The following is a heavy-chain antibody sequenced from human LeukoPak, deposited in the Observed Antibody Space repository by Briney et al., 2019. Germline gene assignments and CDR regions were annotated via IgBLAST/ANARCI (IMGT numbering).Heavy chain of an antibody. Sequence: GGSLRLSCAASGFTFSSYWMSWVRQAPGKGLEWVANIKQDGSEKYYVDSVKGRFTISRDNAKNSLYLQMNSLRAEDTAVYYCARSPYGSGGWYFDYWGQGTLVTVSS. D-gene: IGHD3-10*01. J-gene: IGHJ4*02. CDR1: GFTFSSYW. CDR3: ARSPYGSGGWYFDY. CDR2: IKQDGSEK. V-gene: IGHV3-7*01.